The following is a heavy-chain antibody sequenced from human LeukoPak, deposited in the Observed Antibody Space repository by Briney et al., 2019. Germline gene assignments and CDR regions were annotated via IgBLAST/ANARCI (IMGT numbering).Heavy chain of an antibody. J-gene: IGHJ4*02. CDR1: GYTFTSYY. Sequence: ASVKVSCKASGYTFTSYYMHWVRQAPGQGLEWMGGFDPEDAETIYTQKFQGRVTMTEDTSTDTAYMELSSLRSEDTAVYYCATGGGGSYSYWGQGTLVTVSS. D-gene: IGHD1-26*01. CDR3: ATGGGGSYSY. V-gene: IGHV1-24*01. CDR2: FDPEDAET.